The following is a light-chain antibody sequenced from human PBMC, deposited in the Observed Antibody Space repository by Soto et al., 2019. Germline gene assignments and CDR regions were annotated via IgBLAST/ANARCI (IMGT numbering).Light chain of an antibody. CDR1: QSISTY. Sequence: DIHMTQSPASLFATVGQGITITCRSSQSISTYLNWYQQKPGEAPTLLVYDSSTLQSGVPSRFSGSGFGAEFTLTVSSLQPEDFATYYCQQSYSNPTWTFGQGTKVDIK. V-gene: IGKV1-39*01. CDR3: QQSYSNPTWT. CDR2: DSS. J-gene: IGKJ1*01.